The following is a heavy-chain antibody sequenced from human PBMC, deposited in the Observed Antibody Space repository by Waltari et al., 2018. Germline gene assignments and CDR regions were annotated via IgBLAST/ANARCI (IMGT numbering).Heavy chain of an antibody. V-gene: IGHV4-38-2*02. J-gene: IGHJ4*02. CDR1: GFSISSGHY. CDR2: IDHDGTT. CDR3: ARDGRDAFDY. Sequence: QVQLQESGPRLVKPSETLSLTCGVSGFSISSGHYWGWIRQPPGTGLEWGGSIDHDGTTDYNPSLKGRVTMSVDTSKNQCSLRLTAVTAADTAVYFCARDGRDAFDYWGRGILVTVSS.